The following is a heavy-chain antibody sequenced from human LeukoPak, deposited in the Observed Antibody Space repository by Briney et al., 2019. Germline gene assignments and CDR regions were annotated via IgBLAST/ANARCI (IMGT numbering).Heavy chain of an antibody. D-gene: IGHD3-10*01. J-gene: IGHJ4*02. Sequence: PSETLSLTCTVSGGSISSYYWSWIRQPPGKGLEWIGYIYYSGSTNYNPSLKSRVTISVDTSKNQFSLKLSSVTAADTAVYYCAREFPSPAYYYGSGSGTFDYWGQGTLVTVSS. CDR3: AREFPSPAYYYGSGSGTFDY. CDR1: GGSISSYY. V-gene: IGHV4-59*12. CDR2: IYYSGST.